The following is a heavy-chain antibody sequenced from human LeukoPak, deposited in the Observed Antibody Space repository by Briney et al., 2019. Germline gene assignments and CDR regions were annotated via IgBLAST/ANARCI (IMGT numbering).Heavy chain of an antibody. Sequence: SETLSLTCTVSGVSISSYYWSWIRQPAGKGLEWIGRIYTSGSTNYNPSLKSRVTISVDTSKNQFSLKLSSVTAADTAVYYCASSTSSWETVDYYYMDVWGKGTTVTVSS. CDR3: ASSTSSWETVDYYYMDV. D-gene: IGHD6-13*01. V-gene: IGHV4-4*07. CDR1: GVSISSYY. J-gene: IGHJ6*03. CDR2: IYTSGST.